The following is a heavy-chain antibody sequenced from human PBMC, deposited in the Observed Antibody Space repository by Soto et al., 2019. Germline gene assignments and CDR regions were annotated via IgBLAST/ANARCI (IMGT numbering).Heavy chain of an antibody. Sequence: PSETLSLTCTVSGGSISSSSYYWGWIRQPPGKGLEWIGSIYYSGSTYYNPSLKSRVTISVDTSKNQFSLKLSSVTAADTAVYYCARRMVATSGSSDYFDYWGQGTLVTVSS. CDR3: ARRMVATSGSSDYFDY. V-gene: IGHV4-39*01. CDR2: IYYSGST. CDR1: GGSISSSSYY. J-gene: IGHJ4*02. D-gene: IGHD1-26*01.